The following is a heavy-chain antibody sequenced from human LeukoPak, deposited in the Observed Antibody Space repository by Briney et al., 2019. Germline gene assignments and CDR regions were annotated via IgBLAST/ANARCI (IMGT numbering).Heavy chain of an antibody. CDR1: GFTFSSYA. CDR2: ISGSGGST. Sequence: GGSLRLSCAASGFTFSSYAMSWVRQAPGKGLEWVSAISGSGGSTYYADSVKGRFTISRDNSKNTLHLQMNSLRAEDTAVYYCAKDQRAYGDYVPFDYWGQGTLVTVSS. V-gene: IGHV3-23*01. J-gene: IGHJ4*02. D-gene: IGHD4-17*01. CDR3: AKDQRAYGDYVPFDY.